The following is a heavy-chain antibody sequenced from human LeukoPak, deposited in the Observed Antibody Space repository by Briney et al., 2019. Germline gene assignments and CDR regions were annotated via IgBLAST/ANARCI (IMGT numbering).Heavy chain of an antibody. CDR3: ARHFYETSGYLDY. D-gene: IGHD3-22*01. J-gene: IGHJ4*02. CDR2: IYNSGNT. CDR1: GGSISSSNYY. Sequence: PSETLSLTCTVAGGSISSSNYYWGWIRQPPGKGLEWIGSIYNSGNTYYNPSLKSRVTISVDTSKNHFSLKLSSVTAADTAVYYCARHFYETSGYLDYWGQGTLVTVSS. V-gene: IGHV4-39*02.